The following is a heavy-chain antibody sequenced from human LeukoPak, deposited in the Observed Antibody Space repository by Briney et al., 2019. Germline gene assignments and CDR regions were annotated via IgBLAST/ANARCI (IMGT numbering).Heavy chain of an antibody. CDR2: KFYSGGT. J-gene: IGHJ3*02. Sequence: SETLSLTCTVSSGSITSSSYYWVWIRQPPGMGLEWIGSKFYSGGTYYNPSFKSRVTLSVDASKNQFSLKLSSVTAADTAVYYCARGNSLLRPRSSGWGGAFDIWGQGTMVTVSS. CDR1: SGSITSSSYY. V-gene: IGHV4-39*07. D-gene: IGHD6-19*01. CDR3: ARGNSLLRPRSSGWGGAFDI.